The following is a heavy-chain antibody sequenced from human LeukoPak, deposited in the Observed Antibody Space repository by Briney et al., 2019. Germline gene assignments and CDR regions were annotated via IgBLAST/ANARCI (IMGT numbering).Heavy chain of an antibody. CDR1: GGTFSSYA. CDR3: AREVGAIQGVGYYYYYGMDV. CDR2: IIPIFGTA. V-gene: IGHV1-69*13. J-gene: IGHJ6*02. Sequence: ASVKVSCKASGGTFSSYAISWVRQAPGQGLEWMGGIIPIFGTANYAQKFQGRVTITADESTSTAYMELSSLRSEDTAVYYCAREVGAIQGVGYYYYYGMDVWGQGTTVTVSS. D-gene: IGHD1-26*01.